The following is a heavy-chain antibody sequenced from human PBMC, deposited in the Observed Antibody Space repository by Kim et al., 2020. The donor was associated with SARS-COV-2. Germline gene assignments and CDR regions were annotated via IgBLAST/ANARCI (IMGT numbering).Heavy chain of an antibody. CDR2: IYYSGST. D-gene: IGHD5-12*01. CDR1: GGSISSSSYY. J-gene: IGHJ4*02. V-gene: IGHV4-39*01. CDR3: ARSAYSGYDRFDY. Sequence: SETLSLTCTVSGGSISSSSYYWGWIRQPPGKGLEWIGSIYYSGSTYYNPSLKSRVTISVDTSKNQFSLKLSSVTAADTAVYYCARSAYSGYDRFDYWGQGTLVTVSS.